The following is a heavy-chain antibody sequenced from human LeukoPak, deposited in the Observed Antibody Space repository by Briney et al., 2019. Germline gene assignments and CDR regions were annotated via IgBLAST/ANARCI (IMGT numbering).Heavy chain of an antibody. CDR1: GGSISSSSYY. Sequence: PSETLSLTCTVSGGSISSSSYYWGWIRQPPGKGLEWIGSIYYSGSTYYNPSLKSRVTISVDTSKNQFSLKLSSVTAADTAVYYCARGGIVVPAAMGPYYYYGMDVWGQGTTVTVSS. CDR2: IYYSGST. V-gene: IGHV4-39*01. CDR3: ARGGIVVPAAMGPYYYYGMDV. J-gene: IGHJ6*02. D-gene: IGHD2-2*01.